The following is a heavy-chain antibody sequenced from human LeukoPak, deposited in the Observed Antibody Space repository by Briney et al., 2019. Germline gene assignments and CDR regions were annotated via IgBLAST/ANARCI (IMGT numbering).Heavy chain of an antibody. V-gene: IGHV1-69*04. CDR1: GCTFTSYD. Sequence: SVKVSCKASGCTFTSYDISWVRQAPGQGLEWMGRIIPILGIANYAQKFQGRVTITADKSTSTAYMELSSLRSEDTAVYYCARSAPGVVGYFDYWGQGTLVTVSS. D-gene: IGHD3-3*01. CDR3: ARSAPGVVGYFDY. CDR2: IIPILGIA. J-gene: IGHJ4*02.